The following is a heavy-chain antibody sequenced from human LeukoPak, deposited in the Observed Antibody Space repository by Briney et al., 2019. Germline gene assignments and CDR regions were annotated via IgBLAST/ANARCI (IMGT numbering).Heavy chain of an antibody. CDR2: IYTSGST. D-gene: IGHD1-26*01. CDR1: GGSISSYY. V-gene: IGHV4-4*07. Sequence: KTSETLSLTCTVSGGSISSYYWSWIRQPAGKGLEWIGRIYTSGSTNYNPSLKSRVTMSVDTSKNQFSLKLSSVTAADTAVYYCARDNFSGSYYGVFPYGGWFDPWGQGTLVTVSS. J-gene: IGHJ5*02. CDR3: ARDNFSGSYYGVFPYGGWFDP.